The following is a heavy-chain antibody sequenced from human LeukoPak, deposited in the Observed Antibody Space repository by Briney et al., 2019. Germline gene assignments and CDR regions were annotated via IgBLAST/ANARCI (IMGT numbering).Heavy chain of an antibody. D-gene: IGHD6-19*01. Sequence: SESLSLTCTVSGGSISSYYWSWIRQPPGKGLEWIGYIYYSGSTNYNPSLKSRVTISVDTSKNQFSLKLSSVTAADTAVYYCARGGYLAVAGTFDYWGQGTLVTVSS. V-gene: IGHV4-59*01. CDR3: ARGGYLAVAGTFDY. J-gene: IGHJ4*02. CDR2: IYYSGST. CDR1: GGSISSYY.